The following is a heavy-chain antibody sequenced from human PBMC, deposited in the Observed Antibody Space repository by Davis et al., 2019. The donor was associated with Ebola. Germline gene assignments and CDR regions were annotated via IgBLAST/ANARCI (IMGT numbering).Heavy chain of an antibody. CDR2: IYYSGST. D-gene: IGHD6-13*01. CDR3: ARDRLWYSSSWYPPPLYYYYYMDV. CDR1: GGSISSSSYY. Sequence: PSETLSLTCTVSGGSISSSSYYWGWIRQPPGKGLEWIGSIYYSGSTYYNPSLKSRVTISVDTSKNQFSLKLSSVTAADTAVYYCARDRLWYSSSWYPPPLYYYYYMDVWGKGTTVTVSS. J-gene: IGHJ6*03. V-gene: IGHV4-39*07.